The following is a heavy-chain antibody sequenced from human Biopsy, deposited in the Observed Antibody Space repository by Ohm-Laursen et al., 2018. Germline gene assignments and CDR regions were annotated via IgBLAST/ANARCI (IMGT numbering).Heavy chain of an antibody. Sequence: SSVKVSCKPSGYTFAGYYLHWVRQAPGHGLEWMGWINPNSGNANYAQSFQGRLTVTRDTSISTAYMELTSLAFDDTAIYYCARVPAYPSIDGYYGLDLWGQGTTVIVSS. CDR2: INPNSGNA. CDR3: ARVPAYPSIDGYYGLDL. J-gene: IGHJ6*02. CDR1: GYTFAGYY. D-gene: IGHD3-9*01. V-gene: IGHV1-2*02.